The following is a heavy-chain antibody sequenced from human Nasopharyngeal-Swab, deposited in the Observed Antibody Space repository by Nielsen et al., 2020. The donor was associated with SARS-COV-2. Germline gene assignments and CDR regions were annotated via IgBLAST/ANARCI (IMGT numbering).Heavy chain of an antibody. CDR2: INQDESVK. Sequence: GESLKISCAASGFTFSSYWMSWVRQAPGKGLEWVANINQDESVKYYVDSVKGRFTVSRDNAKDSLYLQMNSLRIEDTAVYFCARIGYSSSSTDYWGQGTLVTVSS. J-gene: IGHJ4*02. D-gene: IGHD6-6*01. CDR3: ARIGYSSSSTDY. V-gene: IGHV3-7*01. CDR1: GFTFSSYW.